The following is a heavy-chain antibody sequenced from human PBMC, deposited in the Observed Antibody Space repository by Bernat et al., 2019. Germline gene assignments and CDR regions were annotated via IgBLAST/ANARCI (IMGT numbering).Heavy chain of an antibody. CDR2: IKQDGSEK. CDR1: GFTFSTYW. Sequence: EVQLVESGGGLVQPGGSLRLSCAASGFTFSTYWMSWVRQAPGTGLEWVANIKQDGSEKDYVDSVKGRFTISRDNAKNSLNLQMNSLRAEDTAVYYCARDLGLYDFWSGDYYYMDVWGKGTTVTVSS. V-gene: IGHV3-7*04. D-gene: IGHD3-3*01. J-gene: IGHJ6*03. CDR3: ARDLGLYDFWSGDYYYMDV.